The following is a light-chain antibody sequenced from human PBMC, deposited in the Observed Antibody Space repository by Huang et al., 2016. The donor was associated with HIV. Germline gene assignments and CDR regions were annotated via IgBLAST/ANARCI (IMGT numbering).Light chain of an antibody. J-gene: IGKJ4*01. V-gene: IGKV2-30*02. CDR2: QVS. Sequence: VVLTQSPLYLSVTLGQPASISCRSSQSLIHSNGNTYLNWFQKRQGQSPRRLISQVSRRDSGVPDRFSGSGSGTDFTLKISRVEAEDVGVYYCMQGTHLFTFGGGTRVDIK. CDR1: QSLIHSNGNTY. CDR3: MQGTHLFT.